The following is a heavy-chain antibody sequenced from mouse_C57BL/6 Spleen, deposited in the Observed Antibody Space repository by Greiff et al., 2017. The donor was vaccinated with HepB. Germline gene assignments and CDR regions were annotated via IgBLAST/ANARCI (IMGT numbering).Heavy chain of an antibody. V-gene: IGHV1-26*01. CDR3: ARGGPYCDD. Sequence: EVQLQQSGPELVKPGASVKISCKASGYTFTDYYMNWVKQSHGKSLEWIGDINPNNGGTSYNQKFKGKATLTVDKSSSTAYMELRSLTSEDAAVYYWARGGPYCDDWGQGTTLTVSS. CDR1: GYTFTDYY. CDR2: INPNNGGT. J-gene: IGHJ2*01.